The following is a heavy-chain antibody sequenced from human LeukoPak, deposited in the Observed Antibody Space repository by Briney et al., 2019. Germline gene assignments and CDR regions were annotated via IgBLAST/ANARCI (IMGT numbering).Heavy chain of an antibody. Sequence: PGGFLRLSCAASGFTFDDYAMHWVRQPPGKGLEWVSLISGDGGDTYYADSVKGRFTISRDNSENSLYLQMNSLRTEDTALYYCARESGKFDYWGQGTLVAVSS. CDR2: ISGDGGDT. CDR1: GFTFDDYA. J-gene: IGHJ4*02. V-gene: IGHV3-43*02. CDR3: ARESGKFDY.